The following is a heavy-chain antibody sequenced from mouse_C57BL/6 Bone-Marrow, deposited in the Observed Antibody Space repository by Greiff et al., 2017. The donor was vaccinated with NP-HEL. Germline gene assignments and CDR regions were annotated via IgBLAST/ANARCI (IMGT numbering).Heavy chain of an antibody. CDR3: ARYTDYDDGDYAMDY. CDR1: GFTFTDYY. CDR2: IRNKANGYTT. V-gene: IGHV7-3*01. D-gene: IGHD2-4*01. Sequence: EVKLEESGGGLVQPGGSLSLSCAASGFTFTDYYMSWVRQPPGKALEWLGFIRNKANGYTTEYSASLKGRFTISRDNSQSILYLQMNALRAEDSATYYCARYTDYDDGDYAMDYWGQGTSVTVSS. J-gene: IGHJ4*01.